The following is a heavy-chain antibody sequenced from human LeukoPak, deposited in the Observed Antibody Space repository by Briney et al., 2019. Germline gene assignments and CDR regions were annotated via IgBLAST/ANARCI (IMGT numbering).Heavy chain of an antibody. V-gene: IGHV3-48*01. CDR1: GFTFSSYS. D-gene: IGHD3-10*01. CDR2: NSSSSSTI. J-gene: IGHJ5*02. CDR3: AKDPSIYGSGTRNIWFDP. Sequence: GGSLRLSCAASGFTFSSYSMNWVRQAPGKGLEWVSYNSSSSSTIYYADSVKGRFTISRDNAKNSLYLQMNSLRAEDTAVYYCAKDPSIYGSGTRNIWFDPWGQGTLVTVSS.